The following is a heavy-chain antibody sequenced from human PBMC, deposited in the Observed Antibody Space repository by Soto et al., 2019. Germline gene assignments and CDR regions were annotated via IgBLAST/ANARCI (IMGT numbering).Heavy chain of an antibody. V-gene: IGHV4-59*12. CDR1: GVSISSYY. J-gene: IGHJ6*02. CDR3: ARDVAVAGTYGMDV. D-gene: IGHD6-19*01. CDR2: IYYSGST. Sequence: SETLSLTCTVSGVSISSYYWSWIRQPPGKGLEWIGYIYYSGSTNYNPSLKSRVTISVDTSKNQFSLKLSSATAADASVYYCARDVAVAGTYGMDVWGQGTTVTVSS.